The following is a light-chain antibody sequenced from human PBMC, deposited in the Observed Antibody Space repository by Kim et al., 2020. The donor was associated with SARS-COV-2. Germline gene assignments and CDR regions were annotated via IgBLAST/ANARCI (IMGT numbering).Light chain of an antibody. CDR2: YDS. J-gene: IGLJ1*01. V-gene: IGLV3-21*04. CDR1: DIGSKS. Sequence: PGKTARITWGGNDIGSKSVHGYQQKPGQAPVLVIFYDSDRPSGIPERFSASNSGNTATLTISRVEAGDEADFYCQVWDSSGDHPYVFGTGTKVTVL. CDR3: QVWDSSGDHPYV.